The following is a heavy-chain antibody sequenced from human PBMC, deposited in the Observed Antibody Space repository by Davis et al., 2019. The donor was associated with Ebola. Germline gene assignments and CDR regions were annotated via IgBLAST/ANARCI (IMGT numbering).Heavy chain of an antibody. D-gene: IGHD3-22*01. CDR2: IRYDGSNK. Sequence: PGGSLRLSCAASGFTFSSYGMHWVRQAPGKGLEWVAFIRYDGSNKYYADSVKGRFTISRDNAKNSLYLQMNSLRAEDTAVYYCARDGSSGYWVSLYYYYGMDVWGQGTTVTVSS. J-gene: IGHJ6*02. CDR1: GFTFSSYG. CDR3: ARDGSSGYWVSLYYYYGMDV. V-gene: IGHV3-30*02.